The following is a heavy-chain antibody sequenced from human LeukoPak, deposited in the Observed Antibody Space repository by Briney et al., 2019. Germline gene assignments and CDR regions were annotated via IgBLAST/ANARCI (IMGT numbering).Heavy chain of an antibody. Sequence: SETLSLTCGVNGGSFSGYYWSWIRQPPGKGLEWIGEINHIGSTNYNPSLKSRVTISVDTSKNQFSLELSPVTAADTAVYYCARQYDSGWYKGYFQYWGQGTLVTVSS. CDR2: INHIGST. J-gene: IGHJ1*01. CDR3: ARQYDSGWYKGYFQY. D-gene: IGHD6-19*01. CDR1: GGSFSGYY. V-gene: IGHV4-34*01.